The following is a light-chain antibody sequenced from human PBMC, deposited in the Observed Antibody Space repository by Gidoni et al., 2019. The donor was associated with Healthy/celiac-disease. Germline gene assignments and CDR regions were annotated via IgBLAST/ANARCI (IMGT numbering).Light chain of an antibody. V-gene: IGKV2-28*01. CDR1: QSHLHSNGYNY. CDR3: LPARQTPRT. J-gene: IGKJ5*01. CDR2: LGS. Sequence: DIVMTQSPLSLPVTRGEPASSSCRASQSHLHSNGYNYVDWDLQKPGKSPQLLIYLGSTRASGVPDRFRGSGSGIDFTLTISRVEAEYVGVYYCLPARQTPRTFGQGTRLEIK.